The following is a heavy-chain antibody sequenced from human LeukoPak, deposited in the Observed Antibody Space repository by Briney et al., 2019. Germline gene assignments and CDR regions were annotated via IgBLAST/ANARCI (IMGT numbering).Heavy chain of an antibody. J-gene: IGHJ3*02. D-gene: IGHD4-23*01. Sequence: ASVKVSCKASGGTFSSYAISWVRQAPGQGLEWMGGIIPIFGTANYAQKFQGRVTITADKSTSTAYMELSSLRSEDTAVYYCARGRGTTVVTLAFDIWGQGTMVTVSS. V-gene: IGHV1-69*06. CDR1: GGTFSSYA. CDR2: IIPIFGTA. CDR3: ARGRGTTVVTLAFDI.